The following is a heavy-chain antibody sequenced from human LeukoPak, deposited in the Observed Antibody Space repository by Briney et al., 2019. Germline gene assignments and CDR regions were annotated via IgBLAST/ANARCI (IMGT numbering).Heavy chain of an antibody. V-gene: IGHV3-73*01. J-gene: IGHJ6*03. Sequence: GGSLRLSCAASGFIFSGSAMHWVRQASGKGLEWVGRIRSKANSYATAYTASVKGRFTISRDDSKNTAYLQMNSLKTEDTAVYYCAKGRGRSRPHYYIEVWGKGTSVTVSS. CDR2: IRSKANSYAT. CDR3: AKGRGRSRPHYYIEV. D-gene: IGHD1-26*01. CDR1: GFIFSGSA.